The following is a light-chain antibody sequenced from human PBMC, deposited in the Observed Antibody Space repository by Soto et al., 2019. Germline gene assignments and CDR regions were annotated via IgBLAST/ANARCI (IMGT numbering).Light chain of an antibody. J-gene: IGKJ4*01. V-gene: IGKV4-1*01. CDR1: PSVLYSSNHKNY. Sequence: DIVMTQSPDSLAVSLGERATINCKSSPSVLYSSNHKNYLAWYQQKPGQPPKLLIYWASTPESGVPDRFSGSGSGTDFTLTISSLQAEDVAVYYCQQYYSTPLTFSGGTKVEIK. CDR3: QQYYSTPLT. CDR2: WAS.